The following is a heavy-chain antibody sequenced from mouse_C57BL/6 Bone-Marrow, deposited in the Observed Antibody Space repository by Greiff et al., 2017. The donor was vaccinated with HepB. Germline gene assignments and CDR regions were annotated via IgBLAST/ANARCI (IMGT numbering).Heavy chain of an antibody. D-gene: IGHD2-4*01. Sequence: EVMLVESGGGLVKPGGSLKLSCAASGFTFSSYAMSWVRQTPEKRLEWVATISDGGSYTYYTDNVKGRFTISRDNAKNNLYLQMSHLKSEDTAMYYCAREGIYYDYDGDYWGQGTTLTVSS. CDR1: GFTFSSYA. CDR2: ISDGGSYT. J-gene: IGHJ2*01. V-gene: IGHV5-4*01. CDR3: AREGIYYDYDGDY.